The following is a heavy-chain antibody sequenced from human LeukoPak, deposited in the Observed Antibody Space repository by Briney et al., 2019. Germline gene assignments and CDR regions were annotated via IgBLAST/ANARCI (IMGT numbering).Heavy chain of an antibody. CDR1: GFTFSSYG. J-gene: IGHJ6*02. CDR3: ASLPYCSSTSCYNYGMDV. V-gene: IGHV3-30*03. Sequence: GGSLRLSCAASGFTFSSYGMHWVRQAPGKGLEWVAVISYDGSNKYYADSVKGRFTISRDNSKNTLYLQMNSLRAEDTAVYYCASLPYCSSTSCYNYGMDVWGQGTTVTVSS. D-gene: IGHD2-2*02. CDR2: ISYDGSNK.